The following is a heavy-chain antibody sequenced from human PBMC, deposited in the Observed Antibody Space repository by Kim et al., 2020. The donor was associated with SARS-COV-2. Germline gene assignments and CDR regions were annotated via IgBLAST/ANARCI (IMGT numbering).Heavy chain of an antibody. J-gene: IGHJ4*02. CDR3: ARGVSDVWFGDQNFDY. CDR2: IKQDGSEK. V-gene: IGHV3-7*03. CDR1: GFTFSSYW. D-gene: IGHD3-10*01. Sequence: GGSLRLSCAASGFTFSSYWMSWVRQAPGKGLEWVANIKQDGSEKYYVDSVKGRFTISRDNAKNSLYLQMNSLRAEDTAVYYCARGVSDVWFGDQNFDYWGQGTLVTVSS.